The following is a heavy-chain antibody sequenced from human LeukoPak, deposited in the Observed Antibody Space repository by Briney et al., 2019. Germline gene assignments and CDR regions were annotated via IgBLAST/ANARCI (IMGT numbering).Heavy chain of an antibody. CDR1: GFTFSSYG. J-gene: IGHJ4*02. D-gene: IGHD2-2*01. Sequence: PGGSLRLSCAASGFTFSSYGMHWVRQAPGKGLEWVAFIRYDGSNKYYADSVKGRFTISRDNSKNTLYLQMNSLRAEDTAVYYCAKDRVAHCSSTSCYPQWEFDYWGQGTLVTVSS. CDR3: AKDRVAHCSSTSCYPQWEFDY. V-gene: IGHV3-30*02. CDR2: IRYDGSNK.